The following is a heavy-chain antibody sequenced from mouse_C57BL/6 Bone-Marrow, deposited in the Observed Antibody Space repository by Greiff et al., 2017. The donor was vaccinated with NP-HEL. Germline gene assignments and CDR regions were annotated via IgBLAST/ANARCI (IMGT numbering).Heavy chain of an antibody. J-gene: IGHJ3*01. CDR2: IDPSDSYT. V-gene: IGHV1-50*01. CDR3: ARGGYGNYEAWFAY. Sequence: QQSCTASGYTFTSYWMQWVKQRPGQGLEWIGEIDPSDSYTTYNQKFKGKATLTVDTSSSTAYMQLSSLTSEDSAVYYCARGGYGNYEAWFAYWGQGTLVTVSA. D-gene: IGHD2-1*01. CDR1: GYTFTSYW.